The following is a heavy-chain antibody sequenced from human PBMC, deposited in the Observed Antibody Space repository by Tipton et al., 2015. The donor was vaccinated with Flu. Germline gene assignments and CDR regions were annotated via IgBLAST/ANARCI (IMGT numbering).Heavy chain of an antibody. D-gene: IGHD2-15*01. CDR2: IYPSGNT. V-gene: IGHV4-4*07. Sequence: TLSLTCTVSGGSLSSYFWSWIRQPAGKGLEWIGRIYPSGNTNYNPSLQSRVTMSVDTSRNQFSLSLTSVTAADAAIYYCARERPHCSGGSCYSGPSDAWGQGTLVTVSS. CDR1: GGSLSSYF. CDR3: ARERPHCSGGSCYSGPSDA. J-gene: IGHJ5*02.